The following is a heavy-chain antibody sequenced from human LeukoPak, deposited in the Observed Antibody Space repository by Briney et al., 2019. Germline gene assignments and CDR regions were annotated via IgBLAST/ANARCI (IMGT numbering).Heavy chain of an antibody. CDR3: ARRGSSSWGY. CDR2: IFYSGST. Sequence: PSETLSLTCTVSSGSISTSNYYWGWVRQPPGKALEWIGNIFYSGSTYYSPSLKSRVTISVDTSKNQFSLKLSSVTAADTAVYYCARRGSSSWGYWGQGTLVTVSP. J-gene: IGHJ4*02. V-gene: IGHV4-39*07. CDR1: SGSISTSNYY. D-gene: IGHD6-13*01.